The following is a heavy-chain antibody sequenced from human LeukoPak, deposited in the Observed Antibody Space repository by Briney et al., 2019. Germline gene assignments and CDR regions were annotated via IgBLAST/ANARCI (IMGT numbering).Heavy chain of an antibody. D-gene: IGHD1-26*01. CDR1: GGSISSTSYY. CDR3: ARRQWELSQGNYYYYMDV. Sequence: ASETLSLTCTVSGGSISSTSYYWGWIRQPPGKWLDWMGRIYESGSTYYNPSRKSRVTISVNTSNNQISLKLSSVTAADTAVYYCARRQWELSQGNYYYYMDVWGKGTTVTVSS. V-gene: IGHV4-39*01. CDR2: IYESGST. J-gene: IGHJ6*03.